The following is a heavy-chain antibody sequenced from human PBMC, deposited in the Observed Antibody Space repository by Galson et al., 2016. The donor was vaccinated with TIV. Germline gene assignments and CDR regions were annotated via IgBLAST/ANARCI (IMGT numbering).Heavy chain of an antibody. Sequence: SVKVSCKASGGTFSNFVISWIRQAPGQGLEWMGGLIPMFGTADYAQKFEGKVTITADESTSTAYMELRGLRSDDTALYYCARVASCGGTCYYFDSWGQGTLVAVSS. CDR1: GGTFSNFV. J-gene: IGHJ4*02. CDR3: ARVASCGGTCYYFDS. CDR2: LIPMFGTA. D-gene: IGHD2-21*01. V-gene: IGHV1-69*13.